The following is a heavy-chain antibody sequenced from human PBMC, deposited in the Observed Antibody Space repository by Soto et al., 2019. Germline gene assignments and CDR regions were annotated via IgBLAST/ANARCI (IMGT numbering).Heavy chain of an antibody. J-gene: IGHJ4*02. D-gene: IGHD6-13*01. Sequence: GESLKISCAASGFTFSSYAMSWVRQAPGKGLEWVSAISGSGGSTYYADSVKGRFTISRDNSKNTLYLQMNSLRAEDTAVYYCARPHRNSSPYFDYWGQGTLVTVSS. V-gene: IGHV3-23*01. CDR1: GFTFSSYA. CDR2: ISGSGGST. CDR3: ARPHRNSSPYFDY.